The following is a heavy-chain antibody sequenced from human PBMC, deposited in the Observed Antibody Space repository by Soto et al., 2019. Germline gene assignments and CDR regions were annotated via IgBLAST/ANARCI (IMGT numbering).Heavy chain of an antibody. J-gene: IGHJ4*02. D-gene: IGHD2-2*01. CDR2: IDPSDSYI. CDR3: ARRYCSSTSCFYRFYKYCFDY. Sequence: PGESLKISCTGSGYSFTSHWINWVRQMPGKGLEWMGKIDPSDSYISYTPSFQGNVTITTDKSISTAYLQWRSLKASDTAMYYCARRYCSSTSCFYRFYKYCFDYWGQGTLVTVSS. CDR1: GYSFTSHW. V-gene: IGHV5-10-1*01.